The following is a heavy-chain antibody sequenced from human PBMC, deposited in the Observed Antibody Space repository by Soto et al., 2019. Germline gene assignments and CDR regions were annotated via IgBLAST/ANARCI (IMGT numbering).Heavy chain of an antibody. CDR2: ISVGGGSI. CDR3: AKGKSSNYDSHAFDV. Sequence: EVQVLESGGGLVQPGGSLRLSCAASGFNFNTYAMSWVRQAPGKGLEWVSGISVGGGSIHYVDSVQGRFTISRDNSKNTLYLQISSLRGKDTLVYYCAKGKSSNYDSHAFDVWGQGTMDTVSS. J-gene: IGHJ3*01. D-gene: IGHD3-22*01. CDR1: GFNFNTYA. V-gene: IGHV3-23*01.